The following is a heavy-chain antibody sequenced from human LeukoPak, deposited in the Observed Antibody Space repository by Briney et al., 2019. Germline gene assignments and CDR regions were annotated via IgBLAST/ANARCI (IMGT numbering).Heavy chain of an antibody. Sequence: PPETLSLTCTVSGGSISSDFWGWIRQPPGKGLEWIGYMYHTGISNYNPSLKSRVTISVDTSKKQISLKLRSVTAADTAVYFCARDKAQSDAFDIWGQGTMVTVSS. CDR2: MYHTGIS. CDR1: GGSISSDF. CDR3: ARDKAQSDAFDI. V-gene: IGHV4-59*01. J-gene: IGHJ3*02.